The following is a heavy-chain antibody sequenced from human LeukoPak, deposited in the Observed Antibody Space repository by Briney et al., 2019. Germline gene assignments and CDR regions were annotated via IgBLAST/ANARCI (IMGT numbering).Heavy chain of an antibody. CDR2: IYYSGST. V-gene: IGHV4-30-4*08. Sequence: SETLSLTCTVSGGSFSSGDYYWSWIRQPPGKGLEWIGYIYYSGSTYYNPSLKSRVTIPVDTSKNQFSLKLSSVTAADTAVYYCARRGIRLPAANRWGQGTMVTVSS. CDR1: GGSFSSGDYY. J-gene: IGHJ3*01. D-gene: IGHD2-2*01. CDR3: ARRGIRLPAANR.